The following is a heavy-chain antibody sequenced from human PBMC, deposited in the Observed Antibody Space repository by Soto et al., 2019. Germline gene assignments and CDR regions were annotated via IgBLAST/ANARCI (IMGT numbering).Heavy chain of an antibody. CDR1: GYTFTSYG. Sequence: QVQLVQSGAEVKKPGASVKVSCKASGYTFTSYGISWVRQAPGQGLEWMGGIIPILGTANYAQKLQGRVTLPADESTSTAYMELSSLRSEDTAVYYCARKGGSTSPMDVWGQGTTVTVSS. D-gene: IGHD2-2*01. CDR3: ARKGGSTSPMDV. J-gene: IGHJ6*02. CDR2: IIPILGTA. V-gene: IGHV1-69*13.